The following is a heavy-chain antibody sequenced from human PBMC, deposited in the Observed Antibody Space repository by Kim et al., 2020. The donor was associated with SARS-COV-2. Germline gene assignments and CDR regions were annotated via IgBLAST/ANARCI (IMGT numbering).Heavy chain of an antibody. CDR1: GYFISSGYY. D-gene: IGHD6-13*01. CDR2: IYHSGST. J-gene: IGHJ4*02. Sequence: SETLSLTCTVSGYFISSGYYWGWIRQPPGKGLEWIGSIYHSGSTYYNPSLKSRVTISVDTSKNQFSLKLTSVTAADTAEYYCARVGTIATAPGFWGQGTLVTVSS. CDR3: ARVGTIATAPGF. V-gene: IGHV4-38-2*02.